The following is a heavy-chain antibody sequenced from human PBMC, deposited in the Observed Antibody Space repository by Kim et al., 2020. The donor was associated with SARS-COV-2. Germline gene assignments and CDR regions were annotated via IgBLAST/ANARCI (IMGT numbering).Heavy chain of an antibody. CDR3: AGHSREPAAPGFGMDV. V-gene: IGHV4-39*01. CDR2: MYYSVRT. Sequence: SETLSLTCTVSGGSIRSSTYYWGWIRQPPGKGLEWIGSMYYSVRTYYNPSLKSRVTISVDTSKNQFSLRLSSVTAADTAVYYCAGHSREPAAPGFGMDVWGQGTTVTVSS. J-gene: IGHJ6*02. CDR1: GGSIRSSTYY. D-gene: IGHD2-2*01.